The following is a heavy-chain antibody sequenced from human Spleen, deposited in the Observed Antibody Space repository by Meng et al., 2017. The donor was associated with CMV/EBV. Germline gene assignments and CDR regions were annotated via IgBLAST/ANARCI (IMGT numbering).Heavy chain of an antibody. CDR1: GYTFSGYY. CDR3: ARDRSRYDWNDPFDY. V-gene: IGHV1-18*04. D-gene: IGHD1-1*01. Sequence: ASVKVSCKASGYTFSGYYMYWVRQVPGQGLEWMGWISTYSGKTDYAQKYQGRVTLTTDTSSSTVYMELRSLRSDDTAVYYCARDRSRYDWNDPFDYWGQGALVTVSS. CDR2: ISTYSGKT. J-gene: IGHJ4*02.